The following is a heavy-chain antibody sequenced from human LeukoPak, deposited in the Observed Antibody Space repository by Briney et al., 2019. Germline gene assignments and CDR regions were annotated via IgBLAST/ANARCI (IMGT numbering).Heavy chain of an antibody. CDR1: GFTFSSYW. J-gene: IGHJ4*02. Sequence: PGGSLRLSCAASGFTFSSYWMSWVCQAPGKGLEWVANIKQDGSEKYYVDSVKGRFTISRDNAKNSLYLQMNSLRAEDTAVYYCARSPSGYSSGWNPHYFDYWGQGTLVTVSS. CDR3: ARSPSGYSSGWNPHYFDY. V-gene: IGHV3-7*01. CDR2: IKQDGSEK. D-gene: IGHD6-19*01.